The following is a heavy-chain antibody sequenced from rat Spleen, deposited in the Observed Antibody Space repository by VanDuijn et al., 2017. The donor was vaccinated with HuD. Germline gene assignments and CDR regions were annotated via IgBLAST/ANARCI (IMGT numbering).Heavy chain of an antibody. CDR2: INYDGRST. V-gene: IGHV5-29*01. Sequence: EVQLVESGGGLVQPGRSMKLSCAASGLSFSNYDMAWVRQAPTKGLEWVATINYDGRSTFYRDSVRDRFTISRDNAKNTQYLQMDSLRSEDTATYYCVRHDDYWGQGVMVTVSS. J-gene: IGHJ2*01. CDR3: VRHDDY. CDR1: GLSFSNYD.